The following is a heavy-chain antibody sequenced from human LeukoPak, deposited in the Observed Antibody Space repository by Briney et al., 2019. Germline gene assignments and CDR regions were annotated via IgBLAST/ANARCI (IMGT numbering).Heavy chain of an antibody. CDR2: IRYDGSNK. J-gene: IGHJ4*02. CDR3: ARVPLRYFDWLFSPVDY. V-gene: IGHV3-30*02. CDR1: GFTFSSYG. D-gene: IGHD3-9*01. Sequence: GGSLRLSCAASGFTFSSYGMHWVRQAPGKGLEWVAFIRYDGSNKYYADSVKGRFTISRDNSKNTLYLQMNSLRAEDTALYYCARVPLRYFDWLFSPVDYWGQGTLVTVSS.